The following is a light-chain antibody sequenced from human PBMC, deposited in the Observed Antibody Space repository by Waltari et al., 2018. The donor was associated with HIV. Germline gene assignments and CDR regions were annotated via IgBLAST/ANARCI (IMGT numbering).Light chain of an antibody. CDR3: QQYGVSPPWT. V-gene: IGKV3-20*01. CDR2: GAS. Sequence: EIVLTQSPGTLSLSPGDRATLSCRASQSFSSSYLAWYQQRPGQAPRLVMYGASTRAAGIPDRFSGGGSGTDFTLTISRLEPEDFAVYYCQQYGVSPPWTFGQGTKVEIK. CDR1: QSFSSSY. J-gene: IGKJ1*01.